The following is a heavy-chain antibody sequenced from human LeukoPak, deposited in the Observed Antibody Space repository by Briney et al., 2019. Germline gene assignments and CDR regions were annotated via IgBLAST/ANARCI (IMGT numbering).Heavy chain of an antibody. CDR2: IYTSGST. J-gene: IGHJ4*02. Sequence: SQTLSLTCTVSGGSISSGSYYWSWIRQPAGKGLEWIGRIYTSGSTNYNPSLKSRVTISVDTSKNQSSLKLSSVTAADTAVYYCARISSGRDYWGQGTLVTVSS. V-gene: IGHV4-61*02. CDR1: GGSISSGSYY. CDR3: ARISSGRDY. D-gene: IGHD6-19*01.